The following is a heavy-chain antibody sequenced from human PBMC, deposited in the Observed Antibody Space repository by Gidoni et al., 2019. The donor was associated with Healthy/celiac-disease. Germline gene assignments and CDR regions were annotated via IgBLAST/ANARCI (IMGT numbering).Heavy chain of an antibody. J-gene: IGHJ3*02. D-gene: IGHD6-19*01. CDR2: IYYSGRT. V-gene: IGHV4-59*01. CDR1: GGSISSDY. CDR3: ARDAVAGAFDI. Sequence: QVQLQESGPGLVKPSETLSLTCTVPGGSISSDYWSWIRQPPGKGLEWIGYIYYSGRTNYNPSLKSRVTISVDTSKKQFSLKLSSVTAADTAVYYCARDAVAGAFDIWGQGTMVTVSS.